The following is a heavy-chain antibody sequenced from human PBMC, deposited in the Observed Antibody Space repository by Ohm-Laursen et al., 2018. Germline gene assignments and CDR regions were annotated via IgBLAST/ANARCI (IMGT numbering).Heavy chain of an antibody. CDR3: ITDEAVTTFDY. CDR1: GFTFSNYA. Sequence: SLRLSCAAPGFTFSNYAMSWVRQAPGKGMEWVSAITGDGRNTYHADSVKGRFTISRDNSRNTLYMQMNIMRAEDTAMYYCITDEAVTTFDYWGQGTLVTVSS. D-gene: IGHD4-17*01. V-gene: IGHV3-23*01. CDR2: ITGDGRNT. J-gene: IGHJ4*02.